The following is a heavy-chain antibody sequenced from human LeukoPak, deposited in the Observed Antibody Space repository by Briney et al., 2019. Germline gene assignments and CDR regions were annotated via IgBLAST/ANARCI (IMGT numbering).Heavy chain of an antibody. CDR2: IYYSGST. J-gene: IGHJ4*02. D-gene: IGHD4-17*01. CDR1: GGSISSYY. V-gene: IGHV4-59*08. Sequence: SETLSLTCTVSGGSISSYYWSWIRQPPGKGLEWIGYIYYSGSTNYNPSLKSRVTISVDTSKNQFSLKLSSVTAADTAVYYCARQTYGDSLYYFDYWGQGTLVTVSS. CDR3: ARQTYGDSLYYFDY.